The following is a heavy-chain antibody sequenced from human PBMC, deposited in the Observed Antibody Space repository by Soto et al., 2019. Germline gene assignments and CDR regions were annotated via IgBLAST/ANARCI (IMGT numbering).Heavy chain of an antibody. J-gene: IGHJ4*02. Sequence: QLQLQESGSGLVKPSQTLSLTCAVSGGSISSGGYSWSWIRQPPGKGLEWIGYIYHSGSTYYDPSSRSRVTVAVDRSQNRFSLKRSSVAAADTAVYCCAAGGGLPRYCWGQGTLVTVSS. CDR3: AAGGGLPRYC. V-gene: IGHV4-30-2*01. D-gene: IGHD1-26*01. CDR1: GGSISSGGYS. CDR2: IYHSGST.